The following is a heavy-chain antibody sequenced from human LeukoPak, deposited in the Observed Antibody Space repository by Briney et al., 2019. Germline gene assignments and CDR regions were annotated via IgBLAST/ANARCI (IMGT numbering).Heavy chain of an antibody. CDR3: ARVGYSSSSVRWFDP. J-gene: IGHJ5*02. CDR1: GGSISSYY. D-gene: IGHD6-6*01. CDR2: IYYSGST. Sequence: SETLSLTCTVSGGSISSYYWSWIRQPPGKGLVWIGYIYYSGSTNYNPSLKSRVTISVDTSKNQFSLKLSSVTAADTAVYYCARVGYSSSSVRWFDPWGQGTLVTVSS. V-gene: IGHV4-59*12.